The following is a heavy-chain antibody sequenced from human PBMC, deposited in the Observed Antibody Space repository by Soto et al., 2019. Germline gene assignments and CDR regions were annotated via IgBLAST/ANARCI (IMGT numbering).Heavy chain of an antibody. J-gene: IGHJ4*02. CDR2: ITGSGDST. Sequence: EVQLLESGGGLVQPGGSLRLSCAVSGFTFSSHAMSWVRQAPGKGLECVSSITGSGDSTYYADSVEGRFTISRDKSKSTLYLQMNSLRAEATAVYSCAKDLQFSGWLSAQTFDYWGQGTQVTVSS. CDR3: AKDLQFSGWLSAQTFDY. V-gene: IGHV3-23*01. CDR1: GFTFSSHA. D-gene: IGHD6-19*01.